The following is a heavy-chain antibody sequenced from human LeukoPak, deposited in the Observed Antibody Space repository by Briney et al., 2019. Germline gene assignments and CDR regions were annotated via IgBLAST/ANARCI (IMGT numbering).Heavy chain of an antibody. J-gene: IGHJ4*02. CDR1: EFSVGSNY. CDR3: ARSSRELRGYAPWEVMPPFDY. V-gene: IGHV3-66*01. Sequence: GGSLRLSCAASEFSVGSNYMTWVRQAPGKGLEWVSLIYSGGSAYYADSVKGRFTISRDNAKNSLYLQMNSLRAEDTAVYYCARSSRELRGYAPWEVMPPFDYWGQGTLVTVSS. D-gene: IGHD4-23*01. CDR2: IYSGGSA.